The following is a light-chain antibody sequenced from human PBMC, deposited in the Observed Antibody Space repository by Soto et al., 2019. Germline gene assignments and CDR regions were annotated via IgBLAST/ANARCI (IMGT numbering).Light chain of an antibody. CDR1: QNIDNY. V-gene: IGKV1-33*01. CDR3: QQYENLPT. J-gene: IGKJ5*01. Sequence: IPMTQSPAYMATTAGDSGQSTCQASQNIDNYLDWYQQKPGRAPKLLIYDASNLEAGVPSRFRGSGSGTDFTFTISRLQPVDIATYYCQQYENLPTFGQGTRLE. CDR2: DAS.